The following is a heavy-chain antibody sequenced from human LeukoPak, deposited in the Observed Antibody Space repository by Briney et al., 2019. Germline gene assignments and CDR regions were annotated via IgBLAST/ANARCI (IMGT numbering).Heavy chain of an antibody. Sequence: ASVKVSCKASGYTFTSYYMHWVRQAPGQGLEWMGIINPSGGSTSYAQKFQGRVTMTRDTSTSTVYMELSSLRSEDTAVYYCAREGIEDRDQLLKGGNWFDPWGQGTLVTVSS. CDR2: INPSGGST. CDR3: AREGIEDRDQLLKGGNWFDP. CDR1: GYTFTSYY. D-gene: IGHD2-2*01. J-gene: IGHJ5*02. V-gene: IGHV1-46*01.